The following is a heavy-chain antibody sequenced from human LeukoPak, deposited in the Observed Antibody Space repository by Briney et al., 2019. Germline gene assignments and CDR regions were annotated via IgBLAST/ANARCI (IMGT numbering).Heavy chain of an antibody. CDR2: IITIFGTA. V-gene: IGHV1-69*13. CDR1: GGTFSSYA. Sequence: EASVKVSCKASGGTFSSYAISWVRQAPGQGLEWMGGIITIFGTANYAQKFQGRVTITADESTSTAYMELSSLRSEDTAVYYCARDRGEYSSSPGGMDVWGQGTTVTVSS. J-gene: IGHJ6*02. CDR3: ARDRGEYSSSPGGMDV. D-gene: IGHD6-6*01.